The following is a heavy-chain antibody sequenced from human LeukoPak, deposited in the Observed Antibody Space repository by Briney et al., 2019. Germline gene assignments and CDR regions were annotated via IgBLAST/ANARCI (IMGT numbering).Heavy chain of an antibody. Sequence: GGSLRLSCAASGFTFSSYAMSWVRQAPGEGLEWFSAISGSGGSTYYADSVKGRFTISRDNSKNTLYLQMNSLRAEDTAVYYCAKGRKSYYYGMDVWGQGTTVTVSS. CDR1: GFTFSSYA. CDR2: ISGSGGST. CDR3: AKGRKSYYYGMDV. V-gene: IGHV3-23*01. J-gene: IGHJ6*02.